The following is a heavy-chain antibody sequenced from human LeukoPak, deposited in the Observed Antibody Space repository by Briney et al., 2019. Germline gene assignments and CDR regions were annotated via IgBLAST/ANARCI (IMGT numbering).Heavy chain of an antibody. J-gene: IGHJ5*02. D-gene: IGHD3-3*01. CDR2: IYYSGST. CDR1: GGSISSYY. CDR3: ARMYYDFWSGYAVSTWFDP. V-gene: IGHV4-59*01. Sequence: ASETLSLTCTVSGGSISSYYWSWIRQPPGKGLEWIGYIYYSGSTNYSPSLKSRVTISVDTSKNQFSLKLSSVTAADTAVYYCARMYYDFWSGYAVSTWFDPWGQGTLVTVSS.